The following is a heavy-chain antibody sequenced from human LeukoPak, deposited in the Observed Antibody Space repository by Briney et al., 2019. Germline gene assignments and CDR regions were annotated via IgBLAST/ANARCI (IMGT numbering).Heavy chain of an antibody. CDR3: AKGALDVERDSSGADY. D-gene: IGHD3-22*01. V-gene: IGHV3-30*18. CDR1: GFTFSSYG. J-gene: IGHJ4*02. Sequence: PGRSLRLSCAASGFTFSSYGMHWVRQAPGKGLEWVAVISYDGSNKYYADSVKGQFTISRDNSKNTLYLQMNSLRAEDTAVYYCAKGALDVERDSSGADYWGQGTLVTVSS. CDR2: ISYDGSNK.